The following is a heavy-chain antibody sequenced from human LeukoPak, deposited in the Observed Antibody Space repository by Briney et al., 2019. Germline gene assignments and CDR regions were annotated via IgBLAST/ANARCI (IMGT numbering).Heavy chain of an antibody. J-gene: IGHJ6*04. V-gene: IGHV3-53*01. Sequence: GGSLRLSCAASGFTVSSNYMSWVRQAPGKGLEWVSVIYSGGSTYYADSVKGRFTISRDNSKNTLYLQMNSLRAEDTAVYYCARGEGSWQQHCYYYYGMDVWGKGTTVTVSS. CDR2: IYSGGST. CDR1: GFTVSSNY. CDR3: ARGEGSWQQHCYYYYGMDV. D-gene: IGHD6-13*01.